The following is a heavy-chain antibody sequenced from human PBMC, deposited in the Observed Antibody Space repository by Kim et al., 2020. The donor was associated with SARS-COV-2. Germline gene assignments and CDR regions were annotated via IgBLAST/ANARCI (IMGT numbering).Heavy chain of an antibody. CDR1: GFTFSSYG. J-gene: IGHJ4*02. CDR3: ARDHLAAAGPTAY. V-gene: IGHV3-33*01. Sequence: GGSLRLSCAASGFTFSSYGMHWVRQAPGKGLEWVAVIWYDGSNKYYADSVKGRFTISRDNSKNTLYLQMNSLRAEDTAVYYCARDHLAAAGPTAYWGQGTLVTVSS. D-gene: IGHD6-13*01. CDR2: IWYDGSNK.